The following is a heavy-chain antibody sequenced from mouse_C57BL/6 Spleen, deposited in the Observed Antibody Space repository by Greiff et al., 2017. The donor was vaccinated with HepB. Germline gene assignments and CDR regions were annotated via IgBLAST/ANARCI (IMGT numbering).Heavy chain of an antibody. V-gene: IGHV1-26*01. J-gene: IGHJ2*01. CDR3: ARLNSYFDY. CDR2: INPNNGGA. CDR1: GYTFTDYY. Sequence: VQLQHSGPELAKPGASVKISCKASGYTFTDYYMNWVKQSYGMSLERIGDINPNNGGAGYNQKFKGTATLAVDKASSTAYMELSSLTSEDAAVYYCARLNSYFDYWGQGTTLSASS.